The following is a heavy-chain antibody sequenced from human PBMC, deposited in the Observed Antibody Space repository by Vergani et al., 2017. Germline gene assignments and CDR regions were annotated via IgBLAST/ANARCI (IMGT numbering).Heavy chain of an antibody. J-gene: IGHJ6*03. Sequence: EVQLVESGGGLVQPGGSLRLSCAASGFTFSSYWMSWVRQAPGKGLEWVANIKQDGSEKYYVDSVKGRFTISRDNAKNSLYLQMNSLRAEDTAVYYCARDLRFLEWLTPYYYYYYYMDVWGKG. CDR2: IKQDGSEK. CDR1: GFTFSSYW. V-gene: IGHV3-7*01. CDR3: ARDLRFLEWLTPYYYYYYYMDV. D-gene: IGHD3-3*01.